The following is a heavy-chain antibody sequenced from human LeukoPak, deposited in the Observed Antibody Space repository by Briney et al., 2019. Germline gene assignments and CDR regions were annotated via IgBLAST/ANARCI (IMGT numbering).Heavy chain of an antibody. CDR1: GYTFTSYD. V-gene: IGHV1-2*02. CDR2: INPNSGGT. D-gene: IGHD5-18*01. J-gene: IGHJ4*02. CDR3: AGNGGYSYGYIY. Sequence: ASVKVSCKASGYTFTSYDINWVRQAPGQGLEWMGWINPNSGGTNYAQKFQGRVTMTRDTSISTAYMELSRLRSDDTAVYYCAGNGGYSYGYIYWGQGTLVTVSS.